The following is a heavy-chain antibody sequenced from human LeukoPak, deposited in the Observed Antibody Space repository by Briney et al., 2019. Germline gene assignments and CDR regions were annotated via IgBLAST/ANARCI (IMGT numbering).Heavy chain of an antibody. J-gene: IGHJ6*03. D-gene: IGHD3-22*01. CDR1: GGSFSTYY. Sequence: SETLSLTCAVYGGSFSTYYWSWIRQPPGKGLEWIGEINHSGSTNYNPSLKSRVTISVDTSKNQFSLKLSSVTAADTAVYYCARDRFDDSSGYYYHYYYYMDVWGKGTTVTVSS. CDR3: ARDRFDDSSGYYYHYYYYMDV. V-gene: IGHV4-34*01. CDR2: INHSGST.